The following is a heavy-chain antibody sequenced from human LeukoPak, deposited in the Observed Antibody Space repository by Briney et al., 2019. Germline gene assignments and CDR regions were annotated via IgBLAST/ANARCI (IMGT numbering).Heavy chain of an antibody. V-gene: IGHV3-15*01. J-gene: IGHJ4*02. CDR3: ARGHSGYDLDFDY. D-gene: IGHD5-12*01. Sequence: TGGSLRLSCTGSGFTFTNACMSWVRLAPGKGLEWVGHIKSQTDGGTTDYAAPVKGRFTISRDDSKNTLYLQLNSLKTEDTAVYYCARGHSGYDLDFDYWGQGTLVTVSS. CDR2: IKSQTDGGTT. CDR1: GFTFTNAC.